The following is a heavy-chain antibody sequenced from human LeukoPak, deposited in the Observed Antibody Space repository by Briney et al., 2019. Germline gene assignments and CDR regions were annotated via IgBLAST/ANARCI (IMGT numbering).Heavy chain of an antibody. CDR2: INSDGSST. D-gene: IGHD4-17*01. V-gene: IGHV3-74*01. J-gene: IGHJ4*02. CDR1: GFTFSSYW. Sequence: GGSLRLSCAASGFTFSSYWMHWVRQAPGKGLVWVSRINSDGSSTSYADSVKGRFTISRDNAKNTLYLQMNSLRAEDTAVCYCAREESTTVTTFVDYWGQGTLVTVSS. CDR3: AREESTTVTTFVDY.